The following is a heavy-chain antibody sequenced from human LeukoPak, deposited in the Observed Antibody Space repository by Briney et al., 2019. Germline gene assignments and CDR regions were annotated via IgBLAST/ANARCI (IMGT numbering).Heavy chain of an antibody. CDR2: ISYDGSNK. D-gene: IGHD1-26*01. J-gene: IGHJ2*01. CDR3: AKVWDLVGADLPYFDL. V-gene: IGHV3-30*18. Sequence: QAGGSLRLSCAASGFTFSNYGMHWVRQAPGKGLEWVAVISYDGSNKFYADSVRGRLTIPRVNSRNTLYLQIHSLRPEDTAVYYCAKVWDLVGADLPYFDLWGRGTLVTVSS. CDR1: GFTFSNYG.